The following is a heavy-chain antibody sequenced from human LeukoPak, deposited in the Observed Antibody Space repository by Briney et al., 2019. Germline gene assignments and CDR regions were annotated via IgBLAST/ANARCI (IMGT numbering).Heavy chain of an antibody. J-gene: IGHJ4*02. D-gene: IGHD6-19*01. V-gene: IGHV3-33*08. CDR2: MWGDGSNK. Sequence: PGGSLRLSCAASGFTFSSYGMHWVRQAPGKGLEWVALMWGDGSNKYYADSVKGRFTISRDNSKNTLYLQMNSLRAEDTAVYYCARDLGYSSGHPFDYWGQGTLVTVSS. CDR1: GFTFSSYG. CDR3: ARDLGYSSGHPFDY.